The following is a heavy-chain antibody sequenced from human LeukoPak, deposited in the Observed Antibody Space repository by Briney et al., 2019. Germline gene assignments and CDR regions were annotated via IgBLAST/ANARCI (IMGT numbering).Heavy chain of an antibody. Sequence: NPSETLSLTCAVYGGSISGYYWSWIRQPPGRGLEWVGEIHYTGATSYNPSLKSRATISIETPKNQASLRLSSVTAADTAVYYCTRGNILSGYCFDFWGQGALVTVSS. CDR1: GGSISGYY. CDR2: IHYTGAT. J-gene: IGHJ4*02. CDR3: TRGNILSGYCFDF. V-gene: IGHV4-34*01. D-gene: IGHD3-9*01.